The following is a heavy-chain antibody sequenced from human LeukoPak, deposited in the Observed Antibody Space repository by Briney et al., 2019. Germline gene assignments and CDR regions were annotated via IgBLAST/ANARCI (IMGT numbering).Heavy chain of an antibody. CDR1: GFTFSSFW. D-gene: IGHD4-17*01. Sequence: PAGSLSLSCAASGFTFSSFWRGWVRQPPGKGLEWVANIKQDGSEKYYVDSVKGRFTISRDNAKNSLYLQVNSLRAEDTAVYYCARGLSAYGYWGQGTLVTVSS. V-gene: IGHV3-7*04. CDR2: IKQDGSEK. J-gene: IGHJ4*02. CDR3: ARGLSAYGY.